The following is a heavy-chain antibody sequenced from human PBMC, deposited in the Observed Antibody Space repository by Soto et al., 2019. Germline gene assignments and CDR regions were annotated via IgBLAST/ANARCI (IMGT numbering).Heavy chain of an antibody. CDR2: INAGNGNT. V-gene: IGHV1-3*01. CDR1: GYTFTSYA. CDR3: ASAVAVPADFDY. Sequence: ASVKVSCKASGYTFTSYAMHWVRQAPGQRLEWMGWINAGNGNTKYSQKFQGRVTITRDTSASTAYMELSSLRSEDTAVHYCASAVAVPADFDYWGQGTLVTVSS. J-gene: IGHJ4*02. D-gene: IGHD6-19*01.